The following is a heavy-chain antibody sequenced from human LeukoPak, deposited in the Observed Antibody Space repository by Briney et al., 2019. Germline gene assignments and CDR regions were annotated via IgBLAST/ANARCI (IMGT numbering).Heavy chain of an antibody. CDR2: INHSGST. V-gene: IGHV4-34*01. CDR1: GASFSDYY. D-gene: IGHD6-13*01. CDR3: ARLHSSSWYPFDY. J-gene: IGHJ4*02. Sequence: PSETLSLTCAVYGASFSDYYWSWIRQPPGKGLEWIGEINHSGSTNYNPSLKSRVTISVDTSKSQFSLKLSSVTAADTAVYYCARLHSSSWYPFDYWGQGTLVTVSS.